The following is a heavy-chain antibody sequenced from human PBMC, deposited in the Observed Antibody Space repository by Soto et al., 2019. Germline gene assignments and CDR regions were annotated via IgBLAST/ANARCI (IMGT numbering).Heavy chain of an antibody. CDR2: IYPGDSDT. CDR3: ARRDYNYGMDV. J-gene: IGHJ6*02. CDR1: GYSFTSYW. V-gene: IGHV5-51*01. Sequence: PVESLTNSCNVSGYSFTSYWIGWVSHMPGKGLEWMGIIYPGDSDTRYSPSFQGQVTISADKSISTAYLQWSSLKASDTAMYYCARRDYNYGMDVWGQGTTVTVSS.